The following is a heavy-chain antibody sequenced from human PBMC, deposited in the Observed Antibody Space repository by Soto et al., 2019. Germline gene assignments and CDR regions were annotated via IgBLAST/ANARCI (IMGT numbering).Heavy chain of an antibody. CDR1: GFTFSGFD. J-gene: IGHJ4*02. CDR3: AKSREIVTHFFDS. CDR2: IGTAGDT. Sequence: GGSLRLSCEASGFTFSGFDMHWVRQPTGKGLEWVSSIGTAGDTYYAVSVKGRFTISRDNAKNYLSLQMTSLRAGDMAVYFCAKSREIVTHFFDSWGQGTQVTVSS. V-gene: IGHV3-13*01. D-gene: IGHD2-15*01.